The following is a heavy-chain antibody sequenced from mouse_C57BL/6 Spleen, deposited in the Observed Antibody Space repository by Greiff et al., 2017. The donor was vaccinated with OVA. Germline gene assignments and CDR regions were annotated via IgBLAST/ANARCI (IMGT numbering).Heavy chain of an antibody. CDR2: INPSNGGT. CDR3: ALITTVVASPFDY. D-gene: IGHD1-1*01. J-gene: IGHJ2*01. Sequence: LVQPGASVKLSCQASGYTFTSYWLHWVKQRPGQGLEWIGNINPSNGGTNYNEKFKSNATLTVDKSSSTAYMQLSSLTSEDSAVYYCALITTVVASPFDYWGQGTTLTVSS. V-gene: IGHV1-53*01. CDR1: GYTFTSYW.